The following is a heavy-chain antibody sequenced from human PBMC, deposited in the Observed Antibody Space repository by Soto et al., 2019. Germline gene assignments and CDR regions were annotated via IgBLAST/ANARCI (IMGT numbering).Heavy chain of an antibody. CDR3: ARLYSSGWIFDY. Sequence: KPSETLSLACTVSGGSISSYYWSWIRQPPGKGLEWIGYIYYSGSTNYNPSLKSRVTISVDTSKNQFSLKLSSVTAADTAVYYCARLYSSGWIFDYWGQGTLVTVSS. V-gene: IGHV4-59*01. J-gene: IGHJ4*02. CDR1: GGSISSYY. CDR2: IYYSGST. D-gene: IGHD6-19*01.